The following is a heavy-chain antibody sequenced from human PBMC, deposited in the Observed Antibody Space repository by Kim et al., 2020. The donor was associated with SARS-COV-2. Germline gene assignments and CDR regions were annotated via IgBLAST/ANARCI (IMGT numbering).Heavy chain of an antibody. CDR3: ARLLWFGPGGFDY. Sequence: SETLSLTCTVSGGSISSYYWSWIRQPPGKGLEWIGYIYYSGSTNYNPSLKSRVTISVDTSKNQFSLKLSSVTAADTAVYYCARLLWFGPGGFDYWGQGTLVTVSS. CDR1: GGSISSYY. V-gene: IGHV4-59*13. D-gene: IGHD3-10*01. CDR2: IYYSGST. J-gene: IGHJ4*02.